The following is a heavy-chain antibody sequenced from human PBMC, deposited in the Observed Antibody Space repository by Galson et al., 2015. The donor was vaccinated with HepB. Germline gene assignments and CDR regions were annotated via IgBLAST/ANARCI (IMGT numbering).Heavy chain of an antibody. V-gene: IGHV3-33*01. CDR2: IWYDGNSK. Sequence: SLRLSCAASGGKLTNYGIQWVRQAPGKGLEWVAVIWYDGNSKQYADSVKGRFTISRDNSRNTVYLQMNTLRVEDTAVYYCVRDAKMDTGIDYMDVWGKGTTVTVSS. CDR3: VRDAKMDTGIDYMDV. CDR1: GGKLTNYG. D-gene: IGHD5-18*01. J-gene: IGHJ6*03.